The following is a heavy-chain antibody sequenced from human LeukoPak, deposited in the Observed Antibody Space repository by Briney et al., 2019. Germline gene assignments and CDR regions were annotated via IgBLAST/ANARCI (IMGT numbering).Heavy chain of an antibody. CDR2: ISAYNGNT. J-gene: IGHJ3*02. CDR1: GYTFTSYG. CDR3: ARDSPYNSSWYSSDAFDI. Sequence: ASVKVSCKSSGYTFTSYGISWVRQAPGQGLEWMGWISAYNGNTNYAQKLQGRVTMTTDTSTSTAYMELRSLRSDDTAVYYCARDSPYNSSWYSSDAFDIWGQGTMVTVSS. V-gene: IGHV1-18*01. D-gene: IGHD6-13*01.